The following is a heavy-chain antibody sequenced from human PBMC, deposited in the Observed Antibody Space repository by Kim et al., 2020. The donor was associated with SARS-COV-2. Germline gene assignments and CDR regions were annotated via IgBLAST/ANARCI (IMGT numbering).Heavy chain of an antibody. CDR2: GST. Sequence: GSTYHNPALKSRVTISVDTSKNQFSLKRSSVTAADTAVYYWARDRNWFDPWGQGTLVTVSS. CDR3: ARDRNWFDP. J-gene: IGHJ5*02. V-gene: IGHV4-31*02.